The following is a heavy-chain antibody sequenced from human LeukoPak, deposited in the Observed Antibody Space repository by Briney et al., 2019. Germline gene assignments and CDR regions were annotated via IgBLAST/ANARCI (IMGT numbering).Heavy chain of an antibody. CDR1: GFTFSSYG. Sequence: GGSLRLSCAASGFTFSSYGMHWVRQAPGKGLEWVSVIYSGGSTYYADSVKGRFTISRDNSKNTLYLQMNSLRAEDTAVYYCARVGRVAVAGTRDYWGQGTLVTVSS. J-gene: IGHJ4*02. CDR3: ARVGRVAVAGTRDY. V-gene: IGHV3-53*01. D-gene: IGHD6-19*01. CDR2: IYSGGST.